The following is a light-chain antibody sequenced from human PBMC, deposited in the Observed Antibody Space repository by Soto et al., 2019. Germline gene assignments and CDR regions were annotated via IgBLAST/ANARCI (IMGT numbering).Light chain of an antibody. J-gene: IGKJ1*01. CDR3: QQYGTSPQT. CDR2: GAS. Sequence: ETVMTQSPATLSVSPGERATLSCRSSQTIGSTYLAWYQQKPGQAPRLLIYGASSRATGTPDRFSGSGSGTDFTLTVSRLEPEDFAVYYCQQYGTSPQTFGQGTKVDI. CDR1: QTIGSTY. V-gene: IGKV3-20*01.